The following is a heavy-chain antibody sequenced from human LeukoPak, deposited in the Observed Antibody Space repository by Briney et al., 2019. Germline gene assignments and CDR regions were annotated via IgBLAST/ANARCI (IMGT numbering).Heavy chain of an antibody. CDR2: IYYSGST. J-gene: IGHJ6*02. CDR3: ARTADSSGYYYYYGMDV. V-gene: IGHV4-39*01. CDR1: GGSISSSSYY. Sequence: SETLSLTCTVSGGSISSSSYYWGWIRQPPGKGLEWIGSIYYSGSTYYNPSLKSRVTISVDTSKNQFSLKLSSVTAAGTAVYYCARTADSSGYYYYYGMDVWGQGTTVTVSS. D-gene: IGHD3-22*01.